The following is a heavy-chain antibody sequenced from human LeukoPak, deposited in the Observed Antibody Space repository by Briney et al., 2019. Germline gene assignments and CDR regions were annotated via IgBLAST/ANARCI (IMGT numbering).Heavy chain of an antibody. CDR3: AKPHYEYCFDY. CDR1: GFTFSSYG. V-gene: IGHV3-30*18. D-gene: IGHD4-17*01. J-gene: IGHJ4*02. Sequence: PGRSLRLSCAASGFTFSSYGMHWVRQAPGKGLEWVAVISYDGSNKYYADSVKGRFTISRDNSKNTLYLQMNSLRAEDTAVYYCAKPHYEYCFDYWGQGTLVTVSS. CDR2: ISYDGSNK.